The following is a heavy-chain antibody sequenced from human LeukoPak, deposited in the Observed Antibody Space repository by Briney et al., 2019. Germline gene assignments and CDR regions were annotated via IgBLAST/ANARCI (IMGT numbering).Heavy chain of an antibody. Sequence: SETLSLTCTVSDGSISSSSYYWGWIRQPPGKGLEWTGSVYYSGNTHYNPSLKSRVTISADTSKNQFSLKLNSVTAADTAVYYCASANYYYYYMDVWGKGTTVTISS. J-gene: IGHJ6*03. CDR2: VYYSGNT. CDR1: DGSISSSSYY. CDR3: ASANYYYYYMDV. V-gene: IGHV4-39*01.